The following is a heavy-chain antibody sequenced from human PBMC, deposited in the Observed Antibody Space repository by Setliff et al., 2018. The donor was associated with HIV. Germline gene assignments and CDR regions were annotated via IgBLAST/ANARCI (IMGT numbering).Heavy chain of an antibody. CDR3: VRGFNL. CDR1: GFTFNNYA. CDR2: ISDDGSTK. J-gene: IGHJ3*01. Sequence: HPGGSLRLSCAASGFTFNNYAMHWVRQAPGKGPECVAVISDDGSTKHYGDSVKGRFTISRDDAKNSLYLQMNDLRAEDTAVYYCVRGFNLWGQGTMVTVSS. V-gene: IGHV3-30*04.